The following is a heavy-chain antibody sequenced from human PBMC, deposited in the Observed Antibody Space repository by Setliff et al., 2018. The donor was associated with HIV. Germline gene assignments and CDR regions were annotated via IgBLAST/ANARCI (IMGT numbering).Heavy chain of an antibody. J-gene: IGHJ5*02. D-gene: IGHD3-10*01. V-gene: IGHV4-34*01. CDR1: GGSISSYY. CDR2: INHSGST. CDR3: ARHSGVASPNWFDP. Sequence: SETLSLTCTVSGGSISSYYWSWIRQPPGKGLEWIGEINHSGSTNYNPSLKSRVTISVDTSKNQFSLKLSSVTAADTAVYYCARHSGVASPNWFDPWGQGTLVTVSS.